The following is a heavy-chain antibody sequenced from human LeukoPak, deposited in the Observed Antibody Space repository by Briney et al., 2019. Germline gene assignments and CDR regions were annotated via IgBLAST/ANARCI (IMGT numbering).Heavy chain of an antibody. CDR1: GGSISSYY. CDR2: ISDSGNT. V-gene: IGHV4-59*01. D-gene: IGHD6-25*01. Sequence: SETLSLTCTVSGGSISSYYWSWIRQPPGKGLEWIGYISDSGNTNYNPSLKSPVTISVDTSKNQFSLKLWSVTAADTAVYYCARTTQEGSVVKTYYFDYWGQGTLVTVSS. J-gene: IGHJ4*02. CDR3: ARTTQEGSVVKTYYFDY.